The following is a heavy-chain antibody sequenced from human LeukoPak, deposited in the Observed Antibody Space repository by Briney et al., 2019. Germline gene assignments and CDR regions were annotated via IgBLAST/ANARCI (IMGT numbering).Heavy chain of an antibody. CDR1: GFTFSSYW. Sequence: AGGSLRLSCAASGFTFSSYWMSWVRQAPGKGLEWVANIKQDGSEKYHVDSVKGRFTISRDNAKNSLYLQVNSLRAEDTAVYYCARATYYYDSSGYYYYFDYWGQGTLVTVSS. CDR2: IKQDGSEK. V-gene: IGHV3-7*01. D-gene: IGHD3-22*01. CDR3: ARATYYYDSSGYYYYFDY. J-gene: IGHJ4*02.